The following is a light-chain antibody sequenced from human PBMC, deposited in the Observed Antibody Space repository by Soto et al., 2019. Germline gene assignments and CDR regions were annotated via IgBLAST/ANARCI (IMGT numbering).Light chain of an antibody. V-gene: IGKV3-20*01. CDR1: QSAFSTY. Sequence: EIVLTQSPGTLSLSPGERATLSCRASQSAFSTYLAWYQQKPGQAPRLLIYGASSRATGIPDRFSGSGSGTDFTLTISRLEPEDFAVYYCQQYGNSPWTLGHGTKVEIK. CDR3: QQYGNSPWT. J-gene: IGKJ1*01. CDR2: GAS.